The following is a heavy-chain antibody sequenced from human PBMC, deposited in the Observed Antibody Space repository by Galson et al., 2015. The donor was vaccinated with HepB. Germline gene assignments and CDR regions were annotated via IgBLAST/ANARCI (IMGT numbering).Heavy chain of an antibody. V-gene: IGHV3-23*01. CDR3: AKGFADYWDH. Sequence: SLRLSCAASGFTFNNYAMSWVRQAPGRGLEWVSVISASGGSTYYADSVKGRFTISRNNSKNTLDLQMNSLRDDDTAVYYCAKGFADYWDHWGQGTLVTVSS. D-gene: IGHD4-11*01. CDR2: ISASGGST. J-gene: IGHJ4*02. CDR1: GFTFNNYA.